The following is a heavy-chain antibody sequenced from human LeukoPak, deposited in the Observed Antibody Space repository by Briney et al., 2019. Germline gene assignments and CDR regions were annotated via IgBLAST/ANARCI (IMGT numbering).Heavy chain of an antibody. J-gene: IGHJ3*02. D-gene: IGHD1-26*01. CDR3: ARDRRGYSGSYLVEGAFDI. V-gene: IGHV3-7*03. Sequence: GGSLRLSCAASGLSFSDHWMTWVRQTPGKGLARVANINEDGSETYYVDSVRGRFSISRDNAKNSMYLEMNSLRAEDTAVYYCARDRRGYSGSYLVEGAFDIWGQGTMVTVSS. CDR2: INEDGSET. CDR1: GLSFSDHW.